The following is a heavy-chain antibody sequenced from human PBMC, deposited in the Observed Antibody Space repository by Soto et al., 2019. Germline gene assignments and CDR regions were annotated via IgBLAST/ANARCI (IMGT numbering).Heavy chain of an antibody. CDR1: GFTFSSYA. J-gene: IGHJ3*02. CDR2: ISYDGSNK. V-gene: IGHV3-30-3*01. D-gene: IGHD3-22*01. Sequence: QVQLVESGGGVVQPGRSLRLSCAASGFTFSSYAMHWVRQAPGKGLEWVAVISYDGSNKYYADSVKGRFTISRDNSKNTLYLQMNSLRAEDTAVYYCARYDSSGYPTPTDAFDIWGQGTMVTVSS. CDR3: ARYDSSGYPTPTDAFDI.